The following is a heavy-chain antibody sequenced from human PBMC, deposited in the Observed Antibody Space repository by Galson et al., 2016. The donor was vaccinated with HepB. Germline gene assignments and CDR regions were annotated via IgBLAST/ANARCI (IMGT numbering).Heavy chain of an antibody. CDR3: AKVPHHSTGWPREIDY. CDR2: LTGSGGGT. V-gene: IGHV3-23*01. CDR1: GFTFSSYA. D-gene: IGHD6-25*01. Sequence: SLRLSCAASGFTFSSYAMNWVRQAPGKGLDGVATLTGSGGGTYYADSVKGRFTISRDNPKNTLYSEMISLRAGDTAVYYCAKVPHHSTGWPREIDYWGQGTLVIVSS. J-gene: IGHJ4*02.